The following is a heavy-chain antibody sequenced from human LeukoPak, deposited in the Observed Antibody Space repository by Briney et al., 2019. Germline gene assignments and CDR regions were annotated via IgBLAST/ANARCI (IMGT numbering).Heavy chain of an antibody. J-gene: IGHJ4*02. CDR1: GFTFDDYA. CDR3: AKDPSYDILTGYYFDY. CDR2: ISCNSGSI. D-gene: IGHD3-9*01. Sequence: SLXLSCAASGFTFDDYAMHWVRQAPGKGLEWVSGISCNSGSIGYADSVKGRFTISRDNAKNSLYLQMNSLRAEDTALYYCAKDPSYDILTGYYFDYWGQGTLVTVSS. V-gene: IGHV3-9*01.